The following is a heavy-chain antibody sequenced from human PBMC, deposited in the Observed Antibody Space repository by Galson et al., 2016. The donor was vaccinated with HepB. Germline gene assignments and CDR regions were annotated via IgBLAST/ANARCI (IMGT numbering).Heavy chain of an antibody. Sequence: VKVSCKASGGAFSSHTLNWVRQAPGQGGLEWMGEIDPVTGAPNYAQHLQGRVTIMADESTSTAYMELRGLRSEDTATYCCVGYSGGFDLWGQGTMVTVSS. CDR3: VGYSGGFDL. D-gene: IGHD5-12*01. CDR1: GGAFSSHT. J-gene: IGHJ3*01. V-gene: IGHV1-69*13. CDR2: IDPVTGAP.